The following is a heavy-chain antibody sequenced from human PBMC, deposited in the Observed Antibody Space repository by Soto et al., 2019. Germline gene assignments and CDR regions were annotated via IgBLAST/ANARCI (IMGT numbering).Heavy chain of an antibody. CDR3: ARGQFVSSYYYDMDV. CDR1: GGSFSNYA. D-gene: IGHD6-6*01. CDR2: IIPIFGTT. J-gene: IGHJ6*02. Sequence: SVKVSCKASGGSFSNYAISWVRQAPRQGLEWMGGIIPIFGTTNNAQKFQGRITITADESTSTAYMDLSSLRSEDTAMYYCARGQFVSSYYYDMDVWGLGTTVTVSS. V-gene: IGHV1-69*13.